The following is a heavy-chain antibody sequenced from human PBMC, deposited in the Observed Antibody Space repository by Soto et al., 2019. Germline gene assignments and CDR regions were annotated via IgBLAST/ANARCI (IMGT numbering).Heavy chain of an antibody. V-gene: IGHV3-30*18. J-gene: IGHJ4*02. CDR3: AKDTYYHDTTGYYVFDY. CDR1: EFTFSSYG. D-gene: IGHD3-22*01. CDR2: ISYDGSKK. Sequence: QVQLVESGGGVVQPGRSLTLSCAASEFTFSSYGIHWVRQAPGKGLEWVAVISYDGSKKQYADSVKGRFTISRDNSKNTLQLKMNSLRAEDTAVYYCAKDTYYHDTTGYYVFDYWGQGTLVTGSS.